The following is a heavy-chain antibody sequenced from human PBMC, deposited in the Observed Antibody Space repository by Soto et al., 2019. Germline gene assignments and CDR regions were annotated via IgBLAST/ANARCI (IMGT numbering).Heavy chain of an antibody. CDR1: GGSISSSGFS. J-gene: IGHJ5*02. CDR3: TKVSSGWFDP. Sequence: QLQLHESGPGLVKPSETLSLTCTVSGGSISSSGFSRGWVRQPPGKGLEWIGCAYYSGNTYYNPPLKSRVTISVDTSGNQFSLRLNSVTAADTAVYYCTKVSSGWFDPWGQGTLVTVSS. CDR2: AYYSGNT. D-gene: IGHD2-8*01. V-gene: IGHV4-39*01.